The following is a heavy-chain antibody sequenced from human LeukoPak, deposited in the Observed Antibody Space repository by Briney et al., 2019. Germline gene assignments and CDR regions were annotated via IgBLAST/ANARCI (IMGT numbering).Heavy chain of an antibody. J-gene: IGHJ6*03. CDR2: IIPIFGTA. V-gene: IGHV1-69*05. CDR3: ARGGRMDQLLYGIPPHCGGRPYYYYYMDV. CDR1: GGTFSSYA. D-gene: IGHD2-2*02. Sequence: ASVKVSCKASGGTFSSYAISWVRQAPGQGLEWMGGIIPIFGTANYAQKFQGRVTITTDESTSTAYMELSSLRSEDTAVYYCARGGRMDQLLYGIPPHCGGRPYYYYYMDVWGKGTTVTVSS.